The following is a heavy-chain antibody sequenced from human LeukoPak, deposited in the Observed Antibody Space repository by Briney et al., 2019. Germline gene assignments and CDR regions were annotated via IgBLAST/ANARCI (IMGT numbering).Heavy chain of an antibody. CDR1: GFTFSSYA. Sequence: GGSLRLSCAASGFTFSSYAMSWVRQAPGKGLEWVSAISGSGGSTYYADSVKGRFTISGDNSKNTLYLQMNSLRAEDTAVYYCAKDRIYGNDAFDIWGQGTMVTVSS. J-gene: IGHJ3*02. D-gene: IGHD2/OR15-2a*01. V-gene: IGHV3-23*01. CDR2: ISGSGGST. CDR3: AKDRIYGNDAFDI.